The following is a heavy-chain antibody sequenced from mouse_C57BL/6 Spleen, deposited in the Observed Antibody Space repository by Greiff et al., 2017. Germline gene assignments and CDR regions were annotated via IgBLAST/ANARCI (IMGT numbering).Heavy chain of an antibody. V-gene: IGHV1-22*01. J-gene: IGHJ2*01. CDR1: GYTFTDYN. Sequence: EVQLQQSGPELVKPGASVKMSCKASGYTFTDYNMHWVKQSHGKSLEWIGYINPNNGGTSYNQKFKGKATLTVNKSSSTAYMELRSLTSEESAVYYCARGGDDGFYYFDYWGQGTTLTVSS. D-gene: IGHD2-3*01. CDR3: ARGGDDGFYYFDY. CDR2: INPNNGGT.